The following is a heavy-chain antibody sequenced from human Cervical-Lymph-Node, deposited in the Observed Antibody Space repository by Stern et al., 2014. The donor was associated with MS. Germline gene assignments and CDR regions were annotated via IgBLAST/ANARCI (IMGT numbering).Heavy chain of an antibody. CDR3: ARGISMIVVDMGY. D-gene: IGHD3-22*01. V-gene: IGHV7-4-1*02. Sequence: QVQLVQSGSELTPPGASVKVSCKASGYSFSSYAMNWVRQAPGQGLEWMGWINTHTGNATYAQGFTGRFVFSLDTSVSTAYMQISSLKAEDTAVYYCARGISMIVVDMGYWGQGTLVTVSS. CDR2: INTHTGNA. J-gene: IGHJ4*02. CDR1: GYSFSSYA.